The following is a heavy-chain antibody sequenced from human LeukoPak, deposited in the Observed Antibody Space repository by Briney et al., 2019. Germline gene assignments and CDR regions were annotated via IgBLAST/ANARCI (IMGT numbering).Heavy chain of an antibody. Sequence: SETLSLTCSVSGGSIRSFSWSWIRQLAGKGPEWIGRIFINGSTNYNPSLKSRVTMSVDTSKNQFSLKLTSVTAADTAVYFCARGVYSSGYYYYYYMDVWGKGTTVTVSS. CDR1: GGSIRSFS. CDR2: IFINGST. J-gene: IGHJ6*03. D-gene: IGHD5-18*01. V-gene: IGHV4-4*07. CDR3: ARGVYSSGYYYYYYMDV.